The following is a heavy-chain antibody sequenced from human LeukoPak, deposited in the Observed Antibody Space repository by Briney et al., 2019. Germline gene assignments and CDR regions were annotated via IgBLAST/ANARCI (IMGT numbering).Heavy chain of an antibody. Sequence: PGGSLRLSCAASGFTFSSYGMHWVRQAPGKGLEWVAVIWYDGSNKYYADSVKGRFTISRDNAKNSLYLELHSLRAEDTAVYYCARQYYDIWSGYYTADYYFDYWGQGTLVTVSS. CDR2: IWYDGSNK. CDR3: ARQYYDIWSGYYTADYYFDY. CDR1: GFTFSSYG. J-gene: IGHJ4*02. V-gene: IGHV3-33*03. D-gene: IGHD3-3*01.